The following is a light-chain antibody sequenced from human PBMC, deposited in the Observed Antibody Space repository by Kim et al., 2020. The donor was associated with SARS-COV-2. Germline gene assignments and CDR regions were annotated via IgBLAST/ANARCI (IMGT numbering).Light chain of an antibody. CDR2: GAS. CDR1: QSVSSN. CDR3: QQYEDWPYT. Sequence: EMVMTQSPATLSVSPGERATLSCRASQSVSSNLVWYQQKPGQAPRLLIYGASTRATAIPARFSGSGSGTEFTLTISSLQSEDFAVYYCQQYEDWPYTFGQGTKLEI. V-gene: IGKV3-15*01. J-gene: IGKJ2*01.